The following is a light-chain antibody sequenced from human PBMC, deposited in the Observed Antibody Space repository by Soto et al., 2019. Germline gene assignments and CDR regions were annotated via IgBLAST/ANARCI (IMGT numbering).Light chain of an antibody. CDR1: SSDVGGYNY. V-gene: IGLV2-14*01. Sequence: ALTQPASVSGSPGQSITISCTGTSSDVGGYNYVSWYQQHPGKAPKLMIYDVSNRPSGVSNRFSGSKSGNTASLTISGLQAEDEADYYCSSYTSSRLVFGGGTKLTVL. J-gene: IGLJ2*01. CDR3: SSYTSSRLV. CDR2: DVS.